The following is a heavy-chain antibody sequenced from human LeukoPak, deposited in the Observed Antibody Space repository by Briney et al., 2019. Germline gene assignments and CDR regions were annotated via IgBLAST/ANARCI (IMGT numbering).Heavy chain of an antibody. CDR1: GGSFSGYY. J-gene: IGHJ6*03. D-gene: IGHD6-13*01. CDR2: INHSGST. CDR3: ARGRQLVFYYYYYMDV. V-gene: IGHV4-34*01. Sequence: SETLSLTCAVYGGSFSGYYWSWIRQPPGKGLEWIGEINHSGSTNYNPSLKSRVTISVDTSKNQFSLKLSSVIAADTAVYYCARGRQLVFYYYYYMDVWGKGTTVTVSS.